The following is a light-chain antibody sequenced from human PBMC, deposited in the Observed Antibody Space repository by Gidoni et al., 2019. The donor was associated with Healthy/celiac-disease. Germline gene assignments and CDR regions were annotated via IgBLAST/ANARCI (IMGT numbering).Light chain of an antibody. CDR1: QSVIYSSNIKSY. CDR3: QQYYSTPLT. Sequence: DIVMTQSPDSLAVSLGERATINRKSSQSVIYSSNIKSYLAWYQQKPGQPPKLLIYWASTRESGVPDRFSGSGSGTDFTLTISSLQAEDVAVYYCQQYYSTPLTFGGGTKVEIK. CDR2: WAS. J-gene: IGKJ4*01. V-gene: IGKV4-1*01.